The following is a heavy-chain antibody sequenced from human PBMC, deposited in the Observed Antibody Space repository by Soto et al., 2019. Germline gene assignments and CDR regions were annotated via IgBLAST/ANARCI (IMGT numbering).Heavy chain of an antibody. V-gene: IGHV1-18*01. J-gene: IGHJ4*02. CDR2: ISAYNGNT. CDR1: GYTFTSYG. Sequence: ASVKVSCKASGYTFTSYGISWVRQALGQGLEWMGWISAYNGNTNYAQKLQGRVTMTTDTSTSTAYMELRSLRSDDTAVYYCARTFETWIQPWLLTDYWGQGTLVTVSS. D-gene: IGHD5-18*01. CDR3: ARTFETWIQPWLLTDY.